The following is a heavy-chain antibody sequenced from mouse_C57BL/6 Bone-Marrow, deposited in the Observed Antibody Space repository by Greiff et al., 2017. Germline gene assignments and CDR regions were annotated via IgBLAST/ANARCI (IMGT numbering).Heavy chain of an antibody. V-gene: IGHV10-1*01. D-gene: IGHD2-4*01. CDR1: GFSFNTYA. CDR2: IRSKSNNYAT. CDR3: VRGRLRRGFAY. Sequence: EVKVVESGGGLVQPKGSLKLSCAASGFSFNTYAMNWVRQAPGKGLEWVARIRSKSNNYATYYADSVKDRFTISRDDSQSMLYLQMNNLKTEDTAMYYCVRGRLRRGFAYWGQGTLVTVSA. J-gene: IGHJ3*01.